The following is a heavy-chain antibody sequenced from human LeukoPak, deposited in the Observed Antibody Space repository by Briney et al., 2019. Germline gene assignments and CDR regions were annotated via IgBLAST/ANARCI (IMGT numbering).Heavy chain of an antibody. D-gene: IGHD6-13*01. J-gene: IGHJ4*02. Sequence: GGSLRLYCAASGFSFSGHWMHWARQLPGKGLVWVSRISPTGSTTSYADSVKGRFTVSRDNAKNTLYLQVNNLRAEDTAVYYCARGPSSNWSGLDFWGQGTLLTVSS. CDR1: GFSFSGHW. CDR2: ISPTGSTT. CDR3: ARGPSSNWSGLDF. V-gene: IGHV3-74*01.